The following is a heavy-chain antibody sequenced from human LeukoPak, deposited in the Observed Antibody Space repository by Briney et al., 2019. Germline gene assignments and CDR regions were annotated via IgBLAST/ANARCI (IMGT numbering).Heavy chain of an antibody. CDR2: IYYSGST. D-gene: IGHD6-6*01. J-gene: IGHJ6*03. V-gene: IGHV4-39*01. Sequence: PSETLSLTRTVSGGSISSSSYYWGWIRQPPGKGLEWIGSIYYSGSTYYNPSLKSRVTISVDTSKNQFSLKLSSVTAADTAVYYCARSSDEAETRKYYYYMDVWGKGTTVTVSS. CDR3: ARSSDEAETRKYYYYMDV. CDR1: GGSISSSSYY.